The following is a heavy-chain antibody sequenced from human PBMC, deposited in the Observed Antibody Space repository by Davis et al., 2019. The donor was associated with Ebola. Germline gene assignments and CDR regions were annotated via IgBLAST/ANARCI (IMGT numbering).Heavy chain of an antibody. Sequence: PSETLSLTCAVYGGSFSGYYWSWIRQPPGKGLEWIGEINHSGSTNYNPSLKSRVTISVDTSKNQFSLKLSSVTAADTAVYYCARGNGVVVAATDWGQGTLVTVSS. J-gene: IGHJ4*02. CDR1: GGSFSGYY. D-gene: IGHD2-15*01. CDR3: ARGNGVVVAATD. CDR2: INHSGST. V-gene: IGHV4-34*01.